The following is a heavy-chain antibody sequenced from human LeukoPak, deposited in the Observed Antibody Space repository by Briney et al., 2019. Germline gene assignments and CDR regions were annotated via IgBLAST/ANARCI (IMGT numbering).Heavy chain of an antibody. CDR3: AAFIAVAGTYYFDY. D-gene: IGHD6-19*01. J-gene: IGHJ4*02. V-gene: IGHV3-48*03. CDR2: ISSSGSTI. Sequence: PGGSLRLSCAAPGFTFSSYEMNWVRQAPGKGLEWVSNISSSGSTIYYADSVKGRFIISRDNAKNSLYLQMNSLRAEDTAVYYCAAFIAVAGTYYFDYWGQGTLVTVSS. CDR1: GFTFSSYE.